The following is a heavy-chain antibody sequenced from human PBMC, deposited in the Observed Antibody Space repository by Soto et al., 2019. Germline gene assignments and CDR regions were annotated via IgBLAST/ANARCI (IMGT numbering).Heavy chain of an antibody. CDR2: ISSIGST. J-gene: IGHJ4*02. D-gene: IGHD5-12*01. CDR3: ARALAEGSGYTDF. CDR1: GCAIRTYV. V-gene: IGHV4-4*07. Sequence: PSGTLSLTGSVSGCAIRTYVWAWIRQSGGKRLEWIGRISSIGSTTYNPSLKSRVTMSIDTCKSQFSLKLTSVTASDTAIYYCARALAEGSGYTDFWGQGTLVTVSS.